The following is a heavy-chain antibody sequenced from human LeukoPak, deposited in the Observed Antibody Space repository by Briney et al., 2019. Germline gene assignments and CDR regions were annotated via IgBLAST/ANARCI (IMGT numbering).Heavy chain of an antibody. J-gene: IGHJ4*02. CDR1: GFTVSSDY. V-gene: IGHV3-53*01. CDR3: AKDRGSSWYSEEYYFDY. D-gene: IGHD6-13*01. CDR2: IYSGGST. Sequence: GGSLRLSCAASGFTVSSDYMNWVRQAPGKGLEWVSVIYSGGSTYYADSVKGRFTISRDNSKNTLYLQMNSLRAEDTAVYYCAKDRGSSWYSEEYYFDYWGQGTLVTVSS.